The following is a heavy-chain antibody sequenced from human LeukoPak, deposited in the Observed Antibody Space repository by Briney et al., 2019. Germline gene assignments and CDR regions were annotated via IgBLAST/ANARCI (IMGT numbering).Heavy chain of an antibody. Sequence: GESLKISCNGSGYRFTTYWIGWVRQMPGKGLEWMGIIYPGDSDTRYSPSFQGQVTISADKSISTAYLQWSSLKASDTAMYYCARQEYTYGSLDYWGQGPLVTVSS. CDR2: IYPGDSDT. CDR3: ARQEYTYGSLDY. V-gene: IGHV5-51*01. CDR1: GYRFTTYW. J-gene: IGHJ4*02. D-gene: IGHD5-18*01.